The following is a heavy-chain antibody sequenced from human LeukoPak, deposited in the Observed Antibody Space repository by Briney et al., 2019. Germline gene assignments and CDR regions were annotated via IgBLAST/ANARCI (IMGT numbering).Heavy chain of an antibody. Sequence: PKASVKVSCKVSGYTLNEVSMHWVRQAPGKGLEWMGGFDPEDGETIYAQKFQGRVTMTSDTSTSTVYMELSSLRSEDTAVYYCATGLAYCGGDCYSLDYWGQGTLVTVSS. CDR1: GYTLNEVS. CDR2: FDPEDGET. D-gene: IGHD2-21*02. J-gene: IGHJ4*02. V-gene: IGHV1-24*01. CDR3: ATGLAYCGGDCYSLDY.